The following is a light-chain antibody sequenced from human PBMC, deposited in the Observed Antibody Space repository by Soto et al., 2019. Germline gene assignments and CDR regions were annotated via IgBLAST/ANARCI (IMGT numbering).Light chain of an antibody. V-gene: IGKV3-20*01. CDR2: GAS. Sequence: EFVLTQSPATLSLSPGERATITCRASQSVSSSYLAWHQQQPGQATRLLNFGASSRATGIPDRCSGSGSGTGFTVTISRLEPDDFALDYFQQYCSSSYTFGQGTKLEIK. CDR1: QSVSSSY. J-gene: IGKJ2*01. CDR3: QQYCSSSYT.